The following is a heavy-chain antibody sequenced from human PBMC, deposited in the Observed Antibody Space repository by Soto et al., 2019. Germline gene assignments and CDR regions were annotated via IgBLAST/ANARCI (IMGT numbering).Heavy chain of an antibody. J-gene: IGHJ6*03. V-gene: IGHV3-23*01. CDR3: AKPNDYGDYYYYYYMDV. Sequence: EVQLLESGGGLVQPGGSLRLSCAASGFTFSSYAMSWVRQAPGKGLEWVSAISGSGGSTYYADSVKGRFTISRDNSKNTLYLQMNSLRAEDTAVYYCAKPNDYGDYYYYYYMDVWGKGTTVTVSS. CDR1: GFTFSSYA. D-gene: IGHD4-17*01. CDR2: ISGSGGST.